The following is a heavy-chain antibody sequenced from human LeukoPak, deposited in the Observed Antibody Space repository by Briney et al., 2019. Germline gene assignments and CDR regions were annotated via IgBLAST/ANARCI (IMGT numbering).Heavy chain of an antibody. D-gene: IGHD1-26*01. CDR1: GASISSYY. CDR2: IYTSGST. CDR3: VRDRGGFDP. V-gene: IGHV4-4*07. J-gene: IGHJ5*02. Sequence: SETLSLTCVVSGASISSYYWTWIRQPAGKGLEWIGRIYTSGSTTYNPSLKSRVTMSVDTSKNQFSLNLTSVTAADTAVYNCVRDRGGFDPWGQGTLVTVSS.